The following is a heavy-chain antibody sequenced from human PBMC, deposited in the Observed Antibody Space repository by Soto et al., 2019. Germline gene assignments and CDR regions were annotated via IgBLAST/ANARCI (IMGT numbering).Heavy chain of an antibody. Sequence: QVQLVESGGGVVQPGRSLRLSCAASGFTFSTYAMHWVRQAPGKGLEWVAVISYDGSKKYYADSVKGRFTVSRDKSKDTLYLEMNRLRAEDTAVYSCATDGGRDWGQGTLVTVSS. CDR3: ATDGGRD. CDR2: ISYDGSKK. V-gene: IGHV3-30-3*01. D-gene: IGHD3-16*01. J-gene: IGHJ4*02. CDR1: GFTFSTYA.